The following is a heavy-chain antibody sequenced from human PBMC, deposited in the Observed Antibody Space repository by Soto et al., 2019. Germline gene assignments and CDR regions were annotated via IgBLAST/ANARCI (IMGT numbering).Heavy chain of an antibody. J-gene: IGHJ3*02. Sequence: QLHLVQSGAVVKKPGASVTVSCSASGYPFTAYYMHWVRQAPGRGLEWMGGINPATGAAKYTQTLQGRVTITRDRSTSTVSIELSRLRSGDTAVFYCARGGGDGGAGSASFDMWGQGTLVTVSS. CDR1: GYPFTAYY. V-gene: IGHV1-2*02. CDR2: INPATGAA. CDR3: ARGGGDGGAGSASFDM. D-gene: IGHD3-16*01.